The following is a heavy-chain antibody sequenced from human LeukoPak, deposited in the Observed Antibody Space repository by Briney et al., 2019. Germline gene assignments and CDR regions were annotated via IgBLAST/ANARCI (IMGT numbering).Heavy chain of an antibody. D-gene: IGHD1-26*01. J-gene: IGHJ5*02. CDR1: GFTFSSYG. V-gene: IGHV3-23*01. CDR2: ISGSGDST. Sequence: EGSLRLSCAASGFTFSSYGMSWVRQAPGKGLEWVSLISGSGDSTYYADSVKGRSTISRDNSKNTLYLQMNSLRAEDTALYYCAKKTDSGSPGGFDPWGQGTLVTVSS. CDR3: AKKTDSGSPGGFDP.